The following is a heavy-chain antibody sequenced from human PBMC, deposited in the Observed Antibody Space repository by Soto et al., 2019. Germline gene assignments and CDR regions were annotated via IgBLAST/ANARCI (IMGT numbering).Heavy chain of an antibody. CDR3: AKDRGRTIFGVARGFDY. CDR1: GFTFSSYA. CDR2: ISGSGGST. Sequence: GGSLRLSCAASGFTFSSYAMSWVHQAPGKGLEWVSAISGSGGSTYYADSVKGRFTISRDNSKNTLYLQMNSLRAEDTAVYYCAKDRGRTIFGVARGFDYWRQGTLVTVSS. D-gene: IGHD3-3*01. V-gene: IGHV3-23*01. J-gene: IGHJ4*02.